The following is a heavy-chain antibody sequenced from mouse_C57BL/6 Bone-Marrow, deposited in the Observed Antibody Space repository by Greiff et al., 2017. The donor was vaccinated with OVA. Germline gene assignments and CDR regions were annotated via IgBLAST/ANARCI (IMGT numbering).Heavy chain of an antibody. J-gene: IGHJ3*01. Sequence: VQLQESDAELVKPGASVKISCKVSGYTFTDHTIHWMKQRPEQGLEWIGYIYPRDGSTKYNEKFKGKATLTADKSSSTAYMQLNSLTSEDSAVYFCARRDYSNFAWFAYWGQGTLVTVSA. CDR2: IYPRDGST. V-gene: IGHV1-78*01. D-gene: IGHD2-5*01. CDR3: ARRDYSNFAWFAY. CDR1: GYTFTDHT.